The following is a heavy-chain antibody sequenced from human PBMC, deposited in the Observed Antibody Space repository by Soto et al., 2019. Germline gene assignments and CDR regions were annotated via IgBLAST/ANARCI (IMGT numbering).Heavy chain of an antibody. V-gene: IGHV3-23*01. Sequence: GGSLRLSCAASRFTFSSYAMSWVRQAPGQGLEWVSFITGSGGTTFYADSVKGRFTISRDNSKNTLYLQMNSLRAEDTALYYCAKGMLRYCSGGSCYSGAFDIWGQGTMVTVSS. CDR1: RFTFSSYA. CDR2: ITGSGGTT. CDR3: AKGMLRYCSGGSCYSGAFDI. D-gene: IGHD2-15*01. J-gene: IGHJ3*02.